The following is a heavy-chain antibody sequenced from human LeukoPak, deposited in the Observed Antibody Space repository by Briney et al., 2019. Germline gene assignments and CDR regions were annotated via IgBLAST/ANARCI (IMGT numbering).Heavy chain of an antibody. CDR1: GFTFSSYS. J-gene: IGHJ4*02. CDR2: IGSSSSYI. D-gene: IGHD3-22*01. CDR3: AKDFHYYESGDYYYYFDY. Sequence: GGSLRLSCAASGFTFSSYSMNWVRQAPGKGLEWVSSIGSSSSYIYYADSVKGRFTISRDNAKNSLYLQMDSLRAEDTAVYYCAKDFHYYESGDYYYYFDYWGQGTLVTVSS. V-gene: IGHV3-21*01.